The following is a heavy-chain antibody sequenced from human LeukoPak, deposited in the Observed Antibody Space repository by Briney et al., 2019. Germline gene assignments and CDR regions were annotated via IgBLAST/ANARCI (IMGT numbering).Heavy chain of an antibody. Sequence: GRSLRLSCAAPGFTFSNYAMSLVRQAPGEGLEWVSAISNSGGTIHYADSVKGRFTISRDNSKNTLYLQMNSLTAEDTAVYHCAKGKGTGSYYYFDYWGQGTLVIVSS. CDR1: GFTFSNYA. CDR2: ISNSGGTI. D-gene: IGHD1-26*01. CDR3: AKGKGTGSYYYFDY. J-gene: IGHJ4*02. V-gene: IGHV3-23*01.